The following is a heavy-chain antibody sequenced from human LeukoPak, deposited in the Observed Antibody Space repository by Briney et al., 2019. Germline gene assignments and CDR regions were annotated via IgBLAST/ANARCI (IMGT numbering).Heavy chain of an antibody. J-gene: IGHJ5*02. D-gene: IGHD4-23*01. CDR3: AKGDDYGANTRLPKYNWFDP. Sequence: QTGGSLRLSCAASGFSFSSCAMHWVRQAPGKGLEWVAYIRYDANNKNYADSVKGRFTISRDNSKDTLYLQMTSLSVEDTAVYYCAKGDDYGANTRLPKYNWFDPWGQGTLVTVSS. V-gene: IGHV3-30*02. CDR1: GFSFSSCA. CDR2: IRYDANNK.